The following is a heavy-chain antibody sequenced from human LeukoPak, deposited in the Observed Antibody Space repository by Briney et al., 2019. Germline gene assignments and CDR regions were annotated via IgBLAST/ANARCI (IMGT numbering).Heavy chain of an antibody. CDR3: AKPSITIFGVALWNYFDY. V-gene: IGHV3-64*01. D-gene: IGHD3-3*01. Sequence: QAGGSLRLSCTASGFNFSSYAMHWVRQAPGKGLEYVSAISSNGDSTYYANSVKGRFTISRDNSKNTLYLQMNSLRAEDTAVYYCAKPSITIFGVALWNYFDYWGQGTLVTVSS. J-gene: IGHJ4*02. CDR1: GFNFSSYA. CDR2: ISSNGDST.